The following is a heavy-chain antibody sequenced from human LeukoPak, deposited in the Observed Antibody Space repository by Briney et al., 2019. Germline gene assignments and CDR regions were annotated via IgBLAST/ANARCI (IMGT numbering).Heavy chain of an antibody. D-gene: IGHD5-24*01. V-gene: IGHV1-46*01. CDR2: INPSGGSA. Sequence: GASVKVSCKASGYTFTSYYMHWVRQAPGQGLEWMGIINPSGGSASYAQKFQGRVTMTRDTSTSTVYMELSSLRSEDTAVYYCARAVRDGYNPPHFDYWGQGTPVTVSS. CDR1: GYTFTSYY. CDR3: ARAVRDGYNPPHFDY. J-gene: IGHJ4*02.